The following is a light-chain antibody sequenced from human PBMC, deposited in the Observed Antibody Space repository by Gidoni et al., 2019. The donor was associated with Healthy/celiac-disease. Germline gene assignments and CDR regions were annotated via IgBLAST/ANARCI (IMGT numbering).Light chain of an antibody. J-gene: IGKJ5*01. CDR2: DAS. V-gene: IGKV3-11*01. CDR1: QSVSSY. Sequence: EIVFTQSPATLSLSPGERATLSCRASQSVSSYLAWYQQKTGQAPRLLIYDASNRATGSPARFSGSGSGTDVTLTISSLEPEDFAVYYCQQRSNWPPITFGQGTRLEIK. CDR3: QQRSNWPPIT.